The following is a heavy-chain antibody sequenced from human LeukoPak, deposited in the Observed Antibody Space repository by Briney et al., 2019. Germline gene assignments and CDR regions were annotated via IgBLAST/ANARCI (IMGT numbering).Heavy chain of an antibody. D-gene: IGHD4-17*01. CDR2: TNPKSGKT. Sequence: ASVKVSCKASGDTFTNYEINWVRQAPGQGLEWMGWTNPKSGKTGYGQKFQGRVTMTRNTSITTAYMELSSLRPEDTAVYFCARVHDYGDYDPDYWGQGTLVTVSS. V-gene: IGHV1-8*01. J-gene: IGHJ4*02. CDR3: ARVHDYGDYDPDY. CDR1: GDTFTNYE.